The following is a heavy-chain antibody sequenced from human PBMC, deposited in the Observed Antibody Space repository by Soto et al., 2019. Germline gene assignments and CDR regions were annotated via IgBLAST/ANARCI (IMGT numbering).Heavy chain of an antibody. Sequence: QVQLVQSGAEVKKPESSVKVSCKAPGGTFSTYAISWVRQAPGQGLEWMGGIIPMFGTANYAQRFQDRVTITADESTNTVYLELGSLRSEDTAVYFCASGIQLWLRRINNGYSGWGQGTLVTVPS. J-gene: IGHJ4*02. D-gene: IGHD5-18*01. V-gene: IGHV1-69*12. CDR3: ASGIQLWLRRINNGYSG. CDR2: IIPMFGTA. CDR1: GGTFSTYA.